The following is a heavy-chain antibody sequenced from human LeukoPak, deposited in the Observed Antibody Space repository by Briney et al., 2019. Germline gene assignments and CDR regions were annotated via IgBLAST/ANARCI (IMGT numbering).Heavy chain of an antibody. CDR1: GYTFTSYY. CDR3: AGEGQAAGTQNYYYYGMDV. J-gene: IGHJ6*02. V-gene: IGHV1-46*01. Sequence: ASVKVSCKASGYTFTSYYMHWVRQAPGQGLEWMGIINPSGGSTSYAQKFQGRVTMTRDTSTSTVYMELSSLRSEDTAVYYCAGEGQAAGTQNYYYYGMDVWGQGTTVTVSS. D-gene: IGHD6-13*01. CDR2: INPSGGST.